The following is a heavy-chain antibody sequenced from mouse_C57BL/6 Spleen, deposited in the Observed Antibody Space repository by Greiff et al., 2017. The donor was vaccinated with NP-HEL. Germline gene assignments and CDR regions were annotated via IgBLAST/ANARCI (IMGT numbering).Heavy chain of an antibody. J-gene: IGHJ2*01. CDR1: GYTFTSYT. CDR3: AKEAYPCFSYYFDD. V-gene: IGHV1-4*01. Sequence: VQLQQSGAELARPGASVKMSCKASGYTFTSYTMHWVKQRPGQGLEWIGYINPSSGYTKYNQKFKDKATLTADKSSSTAYMQLSSLTSEDSAVYYCAKEAYPCFSYYFDDWGQGTTLTVSS. CDR2: INPSSGYT.